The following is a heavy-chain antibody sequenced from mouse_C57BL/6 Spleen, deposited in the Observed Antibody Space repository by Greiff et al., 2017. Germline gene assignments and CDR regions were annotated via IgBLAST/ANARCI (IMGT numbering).Heavy chain of an antibody. CDR1: GYAFSSYW. Sequence: VQLQQSGAELVKPGASVKISCKASGYAFSSYWMNWVKQRPGKGLEWIGQIYPGDGDTNYNGKFKGKATLTVDKSSRTAYMQLHSLTSEDSAVYFCASARGKSTIVTYYAIGYRGQRTSVTVSS. CDR3: ASARGKSTIVTYYAIGY. J-gene: IGHJ4*01. CDR2: IYPGDGDT. D-gene: IGHD2-12*01. V-gene: IGHV1-80*01.